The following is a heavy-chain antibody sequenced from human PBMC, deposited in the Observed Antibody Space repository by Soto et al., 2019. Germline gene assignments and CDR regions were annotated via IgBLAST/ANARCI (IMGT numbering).Heavy chain of an antibody. CDR2: IGGNGDST. Sequence: EVQLLESGGDLVQPGGSLRVSCAASGFTFSNYVMNWVRQAPGKGLEWVSSIGGNGDSTYYTDFVKGRFTISSDNSKNTLDLQMVSLRAEDTAVYYCARSGLLYSTTYYDGAFDMWGQGTVVTVSS. V-gene: IGHV3-23*01. J-gene: IGHJ3*02. D-gene: IGHD1-26*01. CDR3: ARSGLLYSTTYYDGAFDM. CDR1: GFTFSNYV.